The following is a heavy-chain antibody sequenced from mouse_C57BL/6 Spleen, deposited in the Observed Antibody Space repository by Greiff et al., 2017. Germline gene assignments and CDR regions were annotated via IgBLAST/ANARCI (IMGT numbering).Heavy chain of an antibody. Sequence: QVQLQQPGAELVMPGASVKLSCKASGYTFTSYWMHWVKQRPGQGLEWIGEIDPSDSYTNYNQKFKGKSTLTVDKSSSTAYMQLSSLTSEDSAVYYCARGRDYFDGWGQGTTRAVSS. CDR3: ARGRDYFDG. CDR2: IDPSDSYT. V-gene: IGHV1-69*01. CDR1: GYTFTSYW. J-gene: IGHJ2*01.